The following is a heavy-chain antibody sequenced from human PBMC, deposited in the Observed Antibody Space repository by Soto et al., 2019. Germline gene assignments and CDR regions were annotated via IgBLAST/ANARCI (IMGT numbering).Heavy chain of an antibody. J-gene: IGHJ5*02. D-gene: IGHD5-18*01. CDR1: GGSVISGSYY. V-gene: IGHV4-61*01. CDR3: ARARAGYSYGYGDWFDP. CDR2: IYYSGST. Sequence: SETLSLTCTVSGGSVISGSYYWVWIRQPPGKGLELIGYIYYSGSTNYNPSLKSRVTISVDTSKNQFSLKLSSVTAADTAVYYCARARAGYSYGYGDWFDPWGQGTLVTVSS.